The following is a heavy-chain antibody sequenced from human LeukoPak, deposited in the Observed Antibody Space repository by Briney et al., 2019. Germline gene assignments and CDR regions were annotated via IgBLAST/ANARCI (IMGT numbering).Heavy chain of an antibody. Sequence: TGGSLRLSCAASGFTVSSTYMSWVRQTPGKGLEWVSVIYSDGKVYYIDSVKGRFTISRDTSKNTVYLQMNSLRVEDTAVYYCAKGGDFWSGYYAYFQHWGQGTLVTVSS. D-gene: IGHD3-3*01. V-gene: IGHV3-53*01. CDR3: AKGGDFWSGYYAYFQH. CDR1: GFTVSSTY. J-gene: IGHJ1*01. CDR2: IYSDGKV.